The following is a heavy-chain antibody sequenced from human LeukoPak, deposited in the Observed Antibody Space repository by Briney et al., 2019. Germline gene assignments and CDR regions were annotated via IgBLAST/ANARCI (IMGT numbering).Heavy chain of an antibody. CDR2: IYPGDSDT. J-gene: IGHJ4*02. CDR1: GYSFTSYW. V-gene: IGHV5-51*01. D-gene: IGHD1-1*01. Sequence: GASLQISCKGSGYSFTSYWIGWVRPLPGKGLGWMGIIYPGDSDTRYSPSFQGQVTISADKSISTAYLQWSSLKASDTAMYYCARRGYANLDYWGQGTLVTVSS. CDR3: ARRGYANLDY.